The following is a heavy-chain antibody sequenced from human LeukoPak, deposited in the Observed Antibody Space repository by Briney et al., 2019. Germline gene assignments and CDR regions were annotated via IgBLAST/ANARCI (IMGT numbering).Heavy chain of an antibody. CDR1: GFTFSSYG. V-gene: IGHV3-30*18. CDR2: ISYDGSNK. D-gene: IGHD6-19*01. Sequence: GGSLRLSCAASGFTFSSYGMHWVRQAPGKGLEWVAVISYDGSNKYYADSVKGRFTISRDNSKNTLYLQMNSLRAEDTAVYYCAKDFRGGWYVDYYYYGMDVWGQGTTVTVSS. J-gene: IGHJ6*02. CDR3: AKDFRGGWYVDYYYYGMDV.